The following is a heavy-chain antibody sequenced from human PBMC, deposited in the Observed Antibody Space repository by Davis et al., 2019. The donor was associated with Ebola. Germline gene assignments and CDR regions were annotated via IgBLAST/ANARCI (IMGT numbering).Heavy chain of an antibody. CDR3: ARWAGSSGDLRAFDI. Sequence: GSLRLSCAVYGGSFSGYYWSWIRQPPGKGLEWIGEINHSGSTNYNPSLKSRVTISVDTSKNQFSLKLSSVTAADTAMYYCARWAGSSGDLRAFDIWGQGTMVTVS. CDR2: INHSGST. D-gene: IGHD6-19*01. CDR1: GGSFSGYY. V-gene: IGHV4-34*01. J-gene: IGHJ3*02.